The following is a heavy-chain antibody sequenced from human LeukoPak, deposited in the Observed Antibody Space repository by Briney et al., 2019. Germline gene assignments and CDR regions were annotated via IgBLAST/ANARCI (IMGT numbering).Heavy chain of an antibody. CDR2: ISAYNGNT. CDR3: ARDAICSGGSCYSSHTGWFDP. V-gene: IGHV1-18*04. D-gene: IGHD2-15*01. Sequence: ASVKVSCKASGYTFTSYGISWARQAPGQGLEWMGWISAYNGNTNYAQKLQGRVTMTTDTSTSTAYMELRSLRSDDTAVYYCARDAICSGGSCYSSHTGWFDPWGQGTLVTVSS. J-gene: IGHJ5*02. CDR1: GYTFTSYG.